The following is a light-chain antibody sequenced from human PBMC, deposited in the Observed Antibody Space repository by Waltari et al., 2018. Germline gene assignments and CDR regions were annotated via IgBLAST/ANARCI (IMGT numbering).Light chain of an antibody. Sequence: DIVMTQSPDSLAVSLGERATINCKSSQSVLYSSNNKNYLAWYPQKPGQPPKLLIYWASTRESGVPDRFSGSGSGTVFTLTISSLQAEDVAVYYCQQYYSTPKTFGQGTKVEIK. J-gene: IGKJ1*01. CDR1: QSVLYSSNNKNY. V-gene: IGKV4-1*01. CDR2: WAS. CDR3: QQYYSTPKT.